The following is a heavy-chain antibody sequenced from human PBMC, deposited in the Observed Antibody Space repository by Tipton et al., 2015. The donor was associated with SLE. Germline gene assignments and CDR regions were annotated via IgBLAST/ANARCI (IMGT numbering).Heavy chain of an antibody. CDR1: GFTFSSHW. CDR2: IKEDGSEK. CDR3: AREDTTGAFDI. D-gene: IGHD5-18*01. J-gene: IGHJ3*02. V-gene: IGHV3-7*03. Sequence: SLRLSCLDSGFTFSSHWMSWVRQAPGKGPEWVANIKEDGSEKYYVDSVKGRFTISRDNPKNTLYLQMNSLRADDTAVYYCAREDTTGAFDIWGQGTMVTVSS.